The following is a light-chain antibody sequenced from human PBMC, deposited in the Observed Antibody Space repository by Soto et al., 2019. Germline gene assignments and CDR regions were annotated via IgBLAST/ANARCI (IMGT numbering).Light chain of an antibody. CDR1: SSNLGNNY. CDR2: DNN. J-gene: IGLJ2*01. CDR3: ATWDDSLSAVL. Sequence: QSVLTQPPSVSAAPGQKVTITCSGSSSNLGNNYVSWYQQLPGTAPKLLIYDNNRRPSGIPDRFSDSKSVTSATLGITGLQTGDEADYYCATWDDSLSAVLFGGGTKLTVL. V-gene: IGLV1-51*01.